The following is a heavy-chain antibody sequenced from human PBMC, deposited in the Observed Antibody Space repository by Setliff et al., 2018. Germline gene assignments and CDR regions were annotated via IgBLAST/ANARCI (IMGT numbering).Heavy chain of an antibody. CDR3: ARAGPTVTFFRVLVISWWDP. D-gene: IGHD3-3*01. Sequence: SETLSLTCTVSGDSISSGSYYWTWIRQPAGKGLEWIGHFHTGGSTNYNRSLRSRVSISVDTSKNQFSLKLSSVTAADATTYYCARAGPTVTFFRVLVISWWDPWGQGSLVTVS. J-gene: IGHJ5*02. V-gene: IGHV4-61*09. CDR2: FHTGGST. CDR1: GDSISSGSYY.